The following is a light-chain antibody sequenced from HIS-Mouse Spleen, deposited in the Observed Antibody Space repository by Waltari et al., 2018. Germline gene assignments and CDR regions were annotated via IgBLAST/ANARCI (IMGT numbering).Light chain of an antibody. Sequence: QSALTQPASVSGSPGQSITISCTGTSSVVGSYNLVSWYQQHPGKAPKLMIYEGSKWPSGGSNRVSGSKSGNTASLTISGLQAEDEADYYCCSYAGSSTVVFGGGTKLTVL. CDR1: SSVVGSYNL. CDR2: EGS. V-gene: IGLV2-23*01. J-gene: IGLJ2*01. CDR3: CSYAGSSTVV.